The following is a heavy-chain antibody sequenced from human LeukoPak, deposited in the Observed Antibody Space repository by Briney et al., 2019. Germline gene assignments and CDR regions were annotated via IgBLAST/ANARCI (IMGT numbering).Heavy chain of an antibody. CDR1: GFSFSSYA. D-gene: IGHD6-19*01. V-gene: IGHV3-23*01. CDR3: AKDQGYSSAWYSRDGFDM. CDR2: ISKSGDST. Sequence: GGSLRLSCAASGFSFSSYAMSWVRQAPGKGLEWVSAISKSGDSTFYADSVKGRFTISRDNSQNTLYVQMNSLRPEDTAVYYCAKDQGYSSAWYSRDGFDMWGQGTMVTVSS. J-gene: IGHJ3*02.